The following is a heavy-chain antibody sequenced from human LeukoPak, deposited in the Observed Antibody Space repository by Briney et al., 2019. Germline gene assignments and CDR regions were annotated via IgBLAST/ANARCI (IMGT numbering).Heavy chain of an antibody. CDR3: ARRTHCSSTGCYDYYYGMDV. V-gene: IGHV4-34*01. J-gene: IGHJ6*04. Sequence: SSETLSLTCAVYGGSFSGYYWSWIRQPPGKGLEWIGEINHSGSTNYNPSLKSRVTISVDTSKNQFSLKLSSVTAADTAVYYCARRTHCSSTGCYDYYYGMDVWGKGTTVTVSS. D-gene: IGHD2-2*01. CDR1: GGSFSGYY. CDR2: INHSGST.